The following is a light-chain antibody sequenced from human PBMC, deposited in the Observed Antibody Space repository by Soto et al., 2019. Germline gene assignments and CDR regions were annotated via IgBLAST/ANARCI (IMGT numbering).Light chain of an antibody. CDR2: KAS. CDR3: QQYNTYPLT. CDR1: QSISTW. J-gene: IGKJ4*01. V-gene: IGKV1-5*03. Sequence: DIQMIQSPSTQSASVGDRVTITCRASQSISTWLAWYQQKPGKAPKLLIYKASSLESGVPSRFSGSGSGTEFTLTISSLQPDDFATYYCQQYNTYPLTFGGGTTVEIK.